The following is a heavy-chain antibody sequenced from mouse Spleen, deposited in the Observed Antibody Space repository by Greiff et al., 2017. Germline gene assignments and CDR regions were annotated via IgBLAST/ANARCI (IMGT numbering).Heavy chain of an antibody. CDR1: EYEFPSHD. CDR3: AREGYEGYFDV. CDR2: INSDGGST. Sequence: EVKVEESGGGLVQPGESLKLSCESNEYEFPSHDMSWVRKTPEKRLELVAAINSDGGSTYYPDTMERRFIISRDNTKKTLYLQMSSLRSEDTALYYCAREGYEGYFDVWGAGTTVTVSS. D-gene: IGHD2-14*01. J-gene: IGHJ1*01. V-gene: IGHV5-2*03.